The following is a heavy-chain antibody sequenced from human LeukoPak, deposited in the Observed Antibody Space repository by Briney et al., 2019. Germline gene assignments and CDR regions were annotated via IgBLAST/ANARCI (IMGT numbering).Heavy chain of an antibody. V-gene: IGHV3-53*01. CDR2: IYSGGDT. CDR1: GFTVSGNY. D-gene: IGHD3-22*01. J-gene: IGHJ5*02. CDR3: ARDWDDGRAERPA. Sequence: GGSLRLSCAASGFTVSGNYMSWVHQAPGKGLECVAVIYSGGDTYYVDSVKGRFTISRDKSKNTLYLQMNSLRAEDTAVYYCARDWDDGRAERPAWGQGTLVTVSS.